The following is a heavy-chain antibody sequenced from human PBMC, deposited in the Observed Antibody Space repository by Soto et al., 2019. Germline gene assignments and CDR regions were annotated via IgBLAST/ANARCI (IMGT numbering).Heavy chain of an antibody. CDR3: ARSIGSSSFYFDF. J-gene: IGHJ4*02. CDR2: LIPVFGST. Sequence: QVQLVQSGAEVKKPGSSVKVACKASGGTFSDYAISWVRQAPGHGLEWMGGLIPVFGSTHYAESFQGRLTITANPSSTAAYMELSSLRSEDRAVYYCARSIGSSSFYFDFWGPGTQVTVSS. V-gene: IGHV1-69*01. D-gene: IGHD6-6*01. CDR1: GGTFSDYA.